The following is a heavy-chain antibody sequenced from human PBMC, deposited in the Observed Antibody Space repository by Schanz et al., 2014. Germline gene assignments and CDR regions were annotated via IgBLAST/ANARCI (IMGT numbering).Heavy chain of an antibody. CDR3: ARDVPINDY. D-gene: IGHD2-2*01. V-gene: IGHV1-46*01. CDR2: INPSGGST. J-gene: IGHJ4*02. Sequence: QVQLVQSGAEVKKPGVSVKVSCKASGYTFTTYYIHWVRQAPGQGLEWMGIINPSGGSTSYAQKFQGRVTMTRDTSTSTSYMELRSLTSDDTAVYYCARDVPINDYWGQGTPVTVSS. CDR1: GYTFTTYY.